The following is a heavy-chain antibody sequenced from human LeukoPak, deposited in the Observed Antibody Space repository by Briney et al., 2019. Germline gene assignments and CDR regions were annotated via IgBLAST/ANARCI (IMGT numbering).Heavy chain of an antibody. CDR2: ISSSGSTI. CDR3: ARSYNKISYYFDY. J-gene: IGHJ4*02. D-gene: IGHD5-24*01. CDR1: GFSLSDYY. Sequence: PGGSLRPSCAASGFSLSDYYMSWIRQAPGKGLEWVSYISSSGSTIYYADSVKGRFTISRDNAKNSLYLQMNSLRAEDTAVYYCARSYNKISYYFDYWGQGTLVTVSS. V-gene: IGHV3-11*01.